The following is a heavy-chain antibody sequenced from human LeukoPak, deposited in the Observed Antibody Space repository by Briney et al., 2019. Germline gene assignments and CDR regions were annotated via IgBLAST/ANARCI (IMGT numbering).Heavy chain of an antibody. CDR2: IYYSGST. CDR1: GGSISSYY. V-gene: IGHV4-59*08. Sequence: SETLSLTCTVSGGSISSYYWSWIRQPPGKGLEWIGYIYYSGSTNYNPSLKSRVTISVDTSKNQFSLKLSSVTGEDAAVYYCARVIGHYDILTGEYLFGVFDYWGQGTLVTVSS. CDR3: ARVIGHYDILTGEYLFGVFDY. D-gene: IGHD3-9*01. J-gene: IGHJ4*02.